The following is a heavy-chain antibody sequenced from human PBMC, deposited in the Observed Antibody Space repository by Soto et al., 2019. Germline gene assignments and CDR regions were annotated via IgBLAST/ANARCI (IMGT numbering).Heavy chain of an antibody. D-gene: IGHD4-17*01. CDR1: GYTFTIYC. Sequence: GESLKISCQVSGYTFTIYCIGWVRQMPGKGLAWMGIIYPSDCDTRYSPSFQGQVTISADQSINTAYLQWDSLKASDTAIYYCARPANTVADHFDLWGQGTPVTVSS. V-gene: IGHV5-51*01. CDR2: IYPSDCDT. J-gene: IGHJ4*02. CDR3: ARPANTVADHFDL.